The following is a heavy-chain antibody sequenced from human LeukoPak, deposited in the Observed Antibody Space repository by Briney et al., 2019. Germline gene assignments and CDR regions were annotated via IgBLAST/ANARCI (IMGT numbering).Heavy chain of an antibody. CDR2: INPSGGST. V-gene: IGHV1-46*01. D-gene: IGHD2-21*02. Sequence: ASVKVSCKASGYTFTSYYMHWVRQAPGQGLEWMGIINPSGGSTSYAQKFHGRVTMTRDTSTRTVYMELSSLRSEDTAVYYCARDPDPFVAYCGGDCQMAPAPWGQGTLVTVSS. CDR1: GYTFTSYY. CDR3: ARDPDPFVAYCGGDCQMAPAP. J-gene: IGHJ4*02.